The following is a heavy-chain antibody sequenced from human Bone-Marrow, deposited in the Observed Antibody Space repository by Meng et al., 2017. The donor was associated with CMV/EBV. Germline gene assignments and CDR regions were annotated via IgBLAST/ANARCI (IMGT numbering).Heavy chain of an antibody. V-gene: IGHV3-64*02. CDR1: GFTFSSYA. CDR3: ARVTTVTTPY. D-gene: IGHD4-11*01. J-gene: IGHJ4*02. CDR2: ISSNGGST. Sequence: GGALRLSCAASGFTFSSYAMHWVRQAPGKGLEYVSAISSNGGSTYYADSVKGRFTISRDNSKNTLYLQMGSLRAEDMAVYYCARVTTVTTPYWGQGTLVTCYS.